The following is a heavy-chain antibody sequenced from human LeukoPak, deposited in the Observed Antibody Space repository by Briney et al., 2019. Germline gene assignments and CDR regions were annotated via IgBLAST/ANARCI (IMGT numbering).Heavy chain of an antibody. D-gene: IGHD1-26*01. CDR3: ARLWLTESGKFDY. Sequence: GESLRISCKGSGYSFTSYWISWVRQMPGKGLEWMGIIYAGDSESRYSPSFQGHVTISADKSISTAYLQWSSLKASDTAMYYFARLWLTESGKFDYWGQGTLVTVSS. CDR2: IYAGDSES. V-gene: IGHV5-51*01. CDR1: GYSFTSYW. J-gene: IGHJ4*02.